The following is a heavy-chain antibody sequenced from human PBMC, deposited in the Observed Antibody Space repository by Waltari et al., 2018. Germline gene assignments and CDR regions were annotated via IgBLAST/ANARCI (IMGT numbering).Heavy chain of an antibody. V-gene: IGHV1-3*01. CDR1: GYTFTSYA. D-gene: IGHD3-3*01. CDR2: INAGNVNT. J-gene: IGHJ6*02. CDR3: ARVRLRFLEWLNNYYGMDV. Sequence: QVQLVQSGAEVKKPGASVKVSCKASGYTFTSYAMHWVRQAPGQRLEWMGWINAGNVNTKYSQKFQGRVTITRETSASTAYMELSSLRSEDTAVYYCARVRLRFLEWLNNYYGMDVWGQGTTVTVSS.